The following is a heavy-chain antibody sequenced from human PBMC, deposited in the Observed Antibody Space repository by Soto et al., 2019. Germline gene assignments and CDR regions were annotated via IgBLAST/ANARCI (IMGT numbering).Heavy chain of an antibody. V-gene: IGHV3-53*01. CDR1: GFTVTSNY. CDR3: ARESTLFDAYDL. CDR2: FYSGGTT. J-gene: IGHJ3*01. D-gene: IGHD3-10*02. Sequence: PGGSLRLSCAASGFTVTSNYMNWVRQAPGKGLEWVSVFYSGGTTYYADSVGGRFTISRDNSKNTLYLEMNSLRDDDTAVYYCARESTLFDAYDLWGQGTMVTVSS.